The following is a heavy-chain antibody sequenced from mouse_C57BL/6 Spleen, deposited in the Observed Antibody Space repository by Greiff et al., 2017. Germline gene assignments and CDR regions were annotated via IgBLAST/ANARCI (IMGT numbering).Heavy chain of an antibody. D-gene: IGHD2-12*01. V-gene: IGHV5-4*01. J-gene: IGHJ3*01. Sequence: EVNLVESGGGLVKPGGSLKLSCAASGFTFSSYAMSWVRQTPEKRLEWVATISDGGSYTYYPDNVKGRFTISRDNAKNNLYLQMSHLKSEDTAMYYCAREGHYTGFAYWGQGTLVTVSA. CDR1: GFTFSSYA. CDR2: ISDGGSYT. CDR3: AREGHYTGFAY.